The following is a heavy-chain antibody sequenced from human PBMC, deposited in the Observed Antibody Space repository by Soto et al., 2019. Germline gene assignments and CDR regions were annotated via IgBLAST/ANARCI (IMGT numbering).Heavy chain of an antibody. CDR3: ARDQVVAVAGYYYYYGMDV. D-gene: IGHD6-19*01. CDR1: VGSISRYY. J-gene: IGHJ6*02. V-gene: IGHV4-59*01. CDR2: IYYSGST. Sequence: PAETLSLTCAVSVGSISRYYWSWVRQPPGKGLEWIGYIYYSGSTNYNPSLKSRVTISVDTSKNQFSLKLSSVTAADTAVYYCARDQVVAVAGYYYYYGMDVWGQGTTVTVSS.